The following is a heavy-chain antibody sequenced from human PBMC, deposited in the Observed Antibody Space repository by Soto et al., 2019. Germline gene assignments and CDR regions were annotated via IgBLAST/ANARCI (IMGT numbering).Heavy chain of an antibody. J-gene: IGHJ5*02. CDR2: IYTTRSP. Sequence: PSETLSLTCTVSGDSVSKYYWNWIRQPAGKGLEWIGRIYTTRSPNYNPSLKSRVTMSVDISKNQFSLKLNLSSVTAADTAVYYCARSPAYGDYANLDTWGQGTLVTVSS. CDR3: ARSPAYGDYANLDT. CDR1: GDSVSKYY. D-gene: IGHD4-17*01. V-gene: IGHV4-4*07.